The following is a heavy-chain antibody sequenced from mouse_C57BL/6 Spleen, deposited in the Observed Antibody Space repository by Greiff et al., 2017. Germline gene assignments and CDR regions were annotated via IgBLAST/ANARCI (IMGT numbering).Heavy chain of an antibody. CDR3: ARSGYYGNYGYFDY. D-gene: IGHD2-1*01. J-gene: IGHJ2*01. CDR2: IYPGDGDT. Sequence: QVQLQQSGAELVKPGASVKISCKASGYAFSSYWMNWVKQRPGKGLEWIGQIYPGDGDTNYNGKFKGKATLTADKSSSTAYMQLSSLTSEDSAVYFGARSGYYGNYGYFDYWGQGTTLTVSS. CDR1: GYAFSSYW. V-gene: IGHV1-80*01.